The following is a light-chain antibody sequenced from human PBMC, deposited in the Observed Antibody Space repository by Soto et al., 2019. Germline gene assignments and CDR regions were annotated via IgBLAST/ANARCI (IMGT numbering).Light chain of an antibody. Sequence: EIVLMQSPGILSLSPGERATLSCRASQSVSSGYLAWYQQKPGQAPRLLIYGASSMATGSPDRFSGSRSGTDFTLTISRLEPEDFAVYYCQQYGSSPRTFGQGTKVEI. CDR1: QSVSSGY. CDR3: QQYGSSPRT. CDR2: GAS. V-gene: IGKV3-20*01. J-gene: IGKJ1*01.